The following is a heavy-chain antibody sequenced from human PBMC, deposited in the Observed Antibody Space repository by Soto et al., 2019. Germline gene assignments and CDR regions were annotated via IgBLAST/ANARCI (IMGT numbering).Heavy chain of an antibody. CDR3: ARGGYSYGWSPYYFDY. V-gene: IGHV4-34*01. Sequence: QVQLQQWGAGLLKPSETLSLTCAVYGGSFSGYYWSWIRQPPGKGLEWIGEINHSGSTNYNPSLKSRVTISVDTSKNQFSLKLSSVTAADTAVYYCARGGYSYGWSPYYFDYWGQVTLVTVSS. D-gene: IGHD5-18*01. CDR2: INHSGST. J-gene: IGHJ4*02. CDR1: GGSFSGYY.